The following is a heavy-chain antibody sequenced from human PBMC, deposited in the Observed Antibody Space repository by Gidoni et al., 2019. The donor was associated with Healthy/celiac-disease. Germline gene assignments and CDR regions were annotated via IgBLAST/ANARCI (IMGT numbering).Heavy chain of an antibody. Sequence: EVQLVESGGGLVQPGGSLRLSCSASGFTFSSYEMNWVRQAPGKGLEWVSYISSSDSTIYYADSVKGRFTISRDNAKNSLYLQMNSLRAEDTAVYYCARDLGAVAGWHWGQGTLVTVSS. D-gene: IGHD3-16*01. CDR3: ARDLGAVAGWH. J-gene: IGHJ1*01. CDR1: GFTFSSYE. V-gene: IGHV3-48*03. CDR2: ISSSDSTI.